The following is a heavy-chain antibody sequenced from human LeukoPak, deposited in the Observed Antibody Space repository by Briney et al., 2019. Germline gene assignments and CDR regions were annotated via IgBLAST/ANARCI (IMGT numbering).Heavy chain of an antibody. CDR2: SKFDGCLA. D-gene: IGHD3-16*01. V-gene: IGHV3-74*01. CDR1: GFTFSTYW. Sequence: GGALRLSCLSSGFTFSTYWIHWVRQAPGKGLVWVSQSKFDGCLASYADSVKGRLTISRNNAKNKPYLQINNLGTEDTAVYYCVTGHYDSRMYFDLWGRGTLVTVSS. J-gene: IGHJ2*01. CDR3: VTGHYDSRMYFDL.